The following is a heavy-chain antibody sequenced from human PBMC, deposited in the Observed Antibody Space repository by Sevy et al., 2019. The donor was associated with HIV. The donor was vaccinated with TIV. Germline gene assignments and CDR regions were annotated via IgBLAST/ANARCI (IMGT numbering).Heavy chain of an antibody. CDR2: VYPGDSET. V-gene: IGHV5-51*01. CDR3: AKKATVGLTMTEFDH. CDR1: GYSFSTYW. D-gene: IGHD3-3*01. J-gene: IGHJ4*02. Sequence: GESLKISCKASGYSFSTYWIGWVRQMPGRGLEWMGIVYPGDSETKYSPSFQGQVTISDDKSVSTAYLQWSSLKASDSGMYYCAKKATVGLTMTEFDHWGQGTLVTVSS.